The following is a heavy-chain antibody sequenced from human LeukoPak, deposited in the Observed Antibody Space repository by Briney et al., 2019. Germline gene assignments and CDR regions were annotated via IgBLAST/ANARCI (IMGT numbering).Heavy chain of an antibody. CDR2: IYYSGST. CDR1: GGSISSSSYY. J-gene: IGHJ5*02. D-gene: IGHD3-22*01. Sequence: PSETLSLTCTVSGGSISSSSYYWGWIRQPPGKGLEWIGSIYYSGSTYYNPSLKSRVTISVDTSKNQFSLKLSSVTAADTAVYYCARDRGRTVVVITGVWFDPWGQGTLVTVSS. V-gene: IGHV4-39*07. CDR3: ARDRGRTVVVITGVWFDP.